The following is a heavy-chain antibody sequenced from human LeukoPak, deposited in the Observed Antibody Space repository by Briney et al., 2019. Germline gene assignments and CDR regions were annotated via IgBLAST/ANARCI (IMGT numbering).Heavy chain of an antibody. CDR1: GFNFSSYD. V-gene: IGHV3-23*01. CDR3: AKGYGSGWYDNWFDS. D-gene: IGHD6-19*01. J-gene: IGHJ5*01. CDR2: ISDHGGAT. Sequence: PGGSLRLSCAAAGFNFSSYDMSWVRQAPGKGLEWGSTISDHGGATYYADSVKRRFIISRDNSKNTLYLQMDTLRAEDTALYYCAKGYGSGWYDNWFDSWGQGTLVTVSS.